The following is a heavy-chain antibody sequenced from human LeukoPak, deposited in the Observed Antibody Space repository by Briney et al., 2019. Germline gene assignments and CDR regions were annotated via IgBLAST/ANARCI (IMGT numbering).Heavy chain of an antibody. CDR3: ARHYIQSGLMYYDFWSGFDY. CDR2: IYYSRST. V-gene: IGHV4-39*01. D-gene: IGHD3-3*01. J-gene: IGHJ4*02. CDR1: GGSISSSSYY. Sequence: SETLSLTCTVSGGSISSSSYYWGWIRQPPGKGLEWIGSIYYSRSTYYNPSLKSRVTISVDTSKNQFSLKLSSVTAADTAVYYCARHYIQSGLMYYDFWSGFDYWGQGTLVTVSS.